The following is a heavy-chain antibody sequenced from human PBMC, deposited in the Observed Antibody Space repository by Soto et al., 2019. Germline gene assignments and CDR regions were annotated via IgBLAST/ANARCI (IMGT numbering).Heavy chain of an antibody. J-gene: IGHJ5*02. D-gene: IGHD2-15*01. V-gene: IGHV4-39*01. CDR2: IYYSGST. CDR3: ARAPRYCSGGSCYPPNWFDP. CDR1: GGSISSSSYY. Sequence: TSETLSLTCTVSGGSISSSSYYWGWIRQPPGKGLEWIGSIYYSGSTYYNPSLKSRVTISVDTSKNQFSLKLSSVTAADTAVYYCARAPRYCSGGSCYPPNWFDPRGQGTLVTVSS.